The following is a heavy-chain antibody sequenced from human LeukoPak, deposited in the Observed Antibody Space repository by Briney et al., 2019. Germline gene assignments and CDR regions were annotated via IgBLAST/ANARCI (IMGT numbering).Heavy chain of an antibody. J-gene: IGHJ6*03. CDR2: ITGSGGST. CDR1: GFTFSSYA. Sequence: GGSLRPSCAASGFTFSSYAMSWVRQAPGKGLEWVSPITGSGGSTYYADSVKGRFTFSRDNSKNTLYLQMNSLRAEDTAEYYCAKRGGTESFYYYYYMDVWGKGTTATVSS. V-gene: IGHV3-23*01. CDR3: AKRGGTESFYYYYYMDV. D-gene: IGHD2-15*01.